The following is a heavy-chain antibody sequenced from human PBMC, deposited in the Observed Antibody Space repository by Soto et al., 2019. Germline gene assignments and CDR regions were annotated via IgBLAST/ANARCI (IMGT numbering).Heavy chain of an antibody. J-gene: IGHJ4*02. CDR2: IIPILGIA. D-gene: IGHD2-2*01. V-gene: IGHV1-69*08. CDR1: GGSYSTYT. Sequence: QVQVVQSGAEVKKPGSSVKVSCKASGGSYSTYTISWVRQAPGQGLEWMGRIIPILGIANYAQTFQGRVTITADKSTSTAYMELSNLRSEDTAVYYCAGESVGAYPLLDYWGQGTLVTVSS. CDR3: AGESVGAYPLLDY.